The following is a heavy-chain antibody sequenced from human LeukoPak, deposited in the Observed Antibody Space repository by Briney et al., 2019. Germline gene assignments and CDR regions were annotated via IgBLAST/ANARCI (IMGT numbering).Heavy chain of an antibody. D-gene: IGHD3-22*01. Sequence: PSETLSLTRTVSGGSMSAYYWSWIRQPPGKGLEWIGYIYYSGITNYNPSLKSRVSVSVDTSKNQFSLKLSSVTAADTAVYYCARLLRSGSYDSSGYTPFDYWGQGTLVTVSS. CDR2: IYYSGIT. V-gene: IGHV4-59*01. CDR3: ARLLRSGSYDSSGYTPFDY. J-gene: IGHJ4*02. CDR1: GGSMSAYY.